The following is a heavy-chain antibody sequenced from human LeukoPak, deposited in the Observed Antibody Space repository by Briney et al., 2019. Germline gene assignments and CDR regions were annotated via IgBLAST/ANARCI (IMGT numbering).Heavy chain of an antibody. J-gene: IGHJ4*02. CDR2: IYYSGST. CDR3: AKQLGYCSDGSCYFPY. D-gene: IGHD2-15*01. CDR1: GGSLSSGGYY. Sequence: SETLSLTCTVSGGSLSSGGYYWSWLRQHPGKGLEWIGYIYYSGSTYYNPSLKSRVTISVDTSKNQFSLKLSSVTAADTAVYYCAKQLGYCSDGSCYFPYWGQGTLVTVSS. V-gene: IGHV4-31*03.